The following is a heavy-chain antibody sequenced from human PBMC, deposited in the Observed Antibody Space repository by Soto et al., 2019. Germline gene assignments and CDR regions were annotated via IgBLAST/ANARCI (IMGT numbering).Heavy chain of an antibody. CDR1: GIEFSNYA. CDR3: AKDGNWLDVYFDV. V-gene: IGHV3-23*01. D-gene: IGHD6-19*01. CDR2: SSASGRSR. Sequence: GGSLRLSCVASGIEFSNYAMSWVRQAPGKGLEWVSISSASGRSRYHADSVKGRSTISRDNSKNTLYLHMTNLRAEDTAVYYCAKDGNWLDVYFDVWGQGTPVTVSS. J-gene: IGHJ4*02.